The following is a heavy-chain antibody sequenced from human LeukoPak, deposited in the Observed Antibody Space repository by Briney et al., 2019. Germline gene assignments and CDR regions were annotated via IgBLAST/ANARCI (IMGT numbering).Heavy chain of an antibody. CDR2: ISGSGGST. CDR1: GFTFRSYA. CDR3: AKDRGYYDSSGYHYVYFDY. V-gene: IGHV3-23*01. J-gene: IGHJ4*02. Sequence: WGSLRLSCAASGFTFRSYAMSWVRQAPGKGLEWVSAISGSGGSTYYADSVKGRFTISRDNSKNTLYLQMNSLRAEDTAVYYCAKDRGYYDSSGYHYVYFDYWGKG. D-gene: IGHD3-22*01.